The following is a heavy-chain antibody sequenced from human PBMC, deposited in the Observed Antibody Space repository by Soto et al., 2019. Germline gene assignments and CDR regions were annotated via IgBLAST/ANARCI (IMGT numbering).Heavy chain of an antibody. CDR3: AKPVTQQLVRDGYHI. D-gene: IGHD6-13*01. CDR1: GFTFSNYA. V-gene: IGHV3-23*01. Sequence: VQLLESGGGLVQPGGSLRLSCAVSGFTFSNYAMSWVRQAPGKGLEWVSAITSSGGGTYYSDSGKGRFTISRDNSKNTLYLEMNSLRAEDTAVYYCAKPVTQQLVRDGYHIWGQGTLVTVSS. CDR2: ITSSGGGT. J-gene: IGHJ3*02.